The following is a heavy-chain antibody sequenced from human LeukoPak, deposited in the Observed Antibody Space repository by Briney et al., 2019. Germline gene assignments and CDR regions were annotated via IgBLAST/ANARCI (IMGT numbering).Heavy chain of an antibody. CDR3: AAVDVDTAFP. CDR2: ISWDGGST. V-gene: IGHV3-43*01. CDR1: GFTVSSNS. D-gene: IGHD5-18*01. Sequence: PGGSLRLSCTVSGFTVSSNSMSWVRQAPGKGLEWVSLISWDGGSTYYADSVQGRFTISRDNSKNSLYLQMNSLRTEDTALYYCAAVDVDTAFPWGQGTLVTVSS. J-gene: IGHJ5*02.